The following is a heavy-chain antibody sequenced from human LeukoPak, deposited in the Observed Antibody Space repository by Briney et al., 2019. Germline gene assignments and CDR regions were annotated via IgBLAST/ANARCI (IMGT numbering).Heavy chain of an antibody. CDR1: GVSITSHPW. CDR3: ARGGNWDFDY. V-gene: IGHV4-4*02. D-gene: IGHD7-27*01. J-gene: IGHJ4*02. Sequence: PSETLSLTCAVSGVSITSHPWNWVRQPPGKGLGWIGEMYNSGTGTYKPSLRSRVTMFFDESKNHFSLKLNSVTAADTAVYYCARGGNWDFDYWGQGVLVFVSS. CDR2: MYNSGTG.